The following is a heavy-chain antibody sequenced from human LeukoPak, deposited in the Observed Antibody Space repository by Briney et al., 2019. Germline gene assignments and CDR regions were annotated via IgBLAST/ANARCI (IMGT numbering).Heavy chain of an antibody. Sequence: SETLSLTCTVSGDSISSSGRFYWGWLRQPPGKGLEWIGSMDYSGTTDYNPSLKSRVTISVDTSKNQFSLKLSSVTAADTAVYYCASSDYFTYYYGMDVWGQGTTVTVSS. CDR3: ASSDYFTYYYGMDV. CDR1: GDSISSSGRFY. V-gene: IGHV4-39*01. J-gene: IGHJ6*02. CDR2: MDYSGTT. D-gene: IGHD2/OR15-2a*01.